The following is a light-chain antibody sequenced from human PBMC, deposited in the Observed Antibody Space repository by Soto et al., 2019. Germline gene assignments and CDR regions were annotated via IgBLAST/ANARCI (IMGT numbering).Light chain of an antibody. V-gene: IGLV2-8*01. CDR2: EVS. CDR1: SSDIGGYNY. J-gene: IGLJ1*01. CDR3: SSYAGSNIVV. Sequence: QSALTQPPSASGSPGQSVTISCTGTSSDIGGYNYVSWYQQHPGKAPKLMIYEVSKRPSGVPDRFSGSKSGNTASLTVSGHQAEDESDYYCSSYAGSNIVVFVTGTKVTLL.